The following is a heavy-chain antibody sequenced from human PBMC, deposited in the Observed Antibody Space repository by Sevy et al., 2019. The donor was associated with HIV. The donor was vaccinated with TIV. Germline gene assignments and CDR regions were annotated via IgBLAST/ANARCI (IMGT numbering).Heavy chain of an antibody. J-gene: IGHJ5*02. V-gene: IGHV3-53*01. D-gene: IGHD3-3*01. CDR3: ARGRGVFGAVAINWFDP. Sequence: GGSLRLSCAASGFTVSSSYMTWVRQPPGKGLEWVSVIYSGGSTYYVASLKGRFTISRANSKNTLCLQMNNLRDDDTAVYYCARGRGVFGAVAINWFDPWGQGALVTVSS. CDR1: GFTVSSSY. CDR2: IYSGGST.